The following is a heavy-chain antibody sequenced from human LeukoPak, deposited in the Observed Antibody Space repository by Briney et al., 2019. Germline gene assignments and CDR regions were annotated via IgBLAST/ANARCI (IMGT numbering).Heavy chain of an antibody. CDR3: ARTAGKGDYVGWFDP. Sequence: PSETLSLTCTVSGGSISSYYWSWIRQPPGKGLEWIGYIYYSGSTNYNPSLKSRVTISVDTSKNHFSLRLTSVTAADTAVYCCARTAGKGDYVGWFDPWGQGTLVIVSS. D-gene: IGHD4-17*01. V-gene: IGHV4-59*12. J-gene: IGHJ5*02. CDR1: GGSISSYY. CDR2: IYYSGST.